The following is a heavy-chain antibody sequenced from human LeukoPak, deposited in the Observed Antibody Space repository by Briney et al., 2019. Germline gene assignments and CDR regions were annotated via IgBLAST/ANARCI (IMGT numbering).Heavy chain of an antibody. CDR2: INPNSGGT. D-gene: IGHD5-12*01. Sequence: ASVKVSCKASGYTFTGYYMHWVRQAPGQGLEWMGWINPNSGGTNYAQKFQGRVTMTRDTPISTAYMELSRLRSDDTAVYYCARVRAYSGYVIDYWGQGTLVTVSS. V-gene: IGHV1-2*02. CDR3: ARVRAYSGYVIDY. CDR1: GYTFTGYY. J-gene: IGHJ4*02.